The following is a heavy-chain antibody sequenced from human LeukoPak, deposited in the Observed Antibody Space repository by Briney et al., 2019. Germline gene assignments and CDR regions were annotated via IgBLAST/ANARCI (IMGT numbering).Heavy chain of an antibody. J-gene: IGHJ3*02. CDR3: ARGAPGYCSSTSCYDYAFDI. V-gene: IGHV1-46*01. CDR2: INPSGGST. Sequence: GASVKVSCKASGYTFTSYYMHWVRQAPGQGLEWMGIINPSGGSTSYAQKFQGRVTTTRDTSTSTVYMELSSLRSEDTAVYYCARGAPGYCSSTSCYDYAFDIWGQGTMVTVSS. D-gene: IGHD2-2*01. CDR1: GYTFTSYY.